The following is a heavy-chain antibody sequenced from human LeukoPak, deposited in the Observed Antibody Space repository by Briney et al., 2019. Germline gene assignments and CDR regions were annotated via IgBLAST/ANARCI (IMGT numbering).Heavy chain of an antibody. D-gene: IGHD3-10*01. J-gene: IGHJ4*02. CDR3: AREAPISDSGNYYKSLGY. CDR2: LNLSGDGA. CDR1: GYSLTNYF. Sequence: ASVKVSCKASGYSLTNYFMHWVRQAPGQGLEWMGVLNLSGDGASYTQKFQGRVTMTRDMSTSTVFMELGSLRSEDTAVYYCAREAPISDSGNYYKSLGYWGQGTLVTVSS. V-gene: IGHV1-46*01.